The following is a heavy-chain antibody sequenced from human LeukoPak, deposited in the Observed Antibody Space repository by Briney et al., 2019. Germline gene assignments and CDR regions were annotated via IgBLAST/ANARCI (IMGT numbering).Heavy chain of an antibody. CDR3: ARHLYSGDSSFDY. CDR2: IHYSGTT. V-gene: IGHV4-59*08. Sequence: PSETLSLTCTVSGGSISNYHWSWIRQPPGKGPEWIGYIHYSGTTNCNPSLKSRVTMSVDTSKHQFSLKLSSVTAADTAVYYCARHLYSGDSSFDYWGQGTLVTVSS. D-gene: IGHD1-26*01. J-gene: IGHJ4*02. CDR1: GGSISNYH.